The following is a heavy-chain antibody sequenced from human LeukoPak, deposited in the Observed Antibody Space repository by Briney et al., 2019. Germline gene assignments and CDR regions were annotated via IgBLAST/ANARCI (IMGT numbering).Heavy chain of an antibody. V-gene: IGHV3-7*01. CDR3: ARAHPGDYDSAVDFDY. D-gene: IGHD5-12*01. CDR2: IKQDGSEQ. Sequence: PGGSLRLSCAVPGFTFSSYWMRSVRQTRGKGLGWVANIKQDGSEQYYVQSLKGRFSISRDNAKNSLDLQMNSLRAEDTAVYYCARAHPGDYDSAVDFDYWGQGTLVTVSS. CDR1: GFTFSSYW. J-gene: IGHJ4*02.